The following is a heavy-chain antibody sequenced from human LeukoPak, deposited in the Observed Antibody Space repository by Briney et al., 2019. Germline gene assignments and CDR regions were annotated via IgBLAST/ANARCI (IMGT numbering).Heavy chain of an antibody. CDR2: INSDGSTT. V-gene: IGHV3-74*01. D-gene: IGHD5-12*01. CDR3: AYYSGPPSSYFDY. Sequence: GGSLRLSCAASGFTFSSYWMHWVRQVPGMGLVWVSRINSDGSTTTYADSVKGRFTISRDNAKNTLYLQMNSLRAEDTAVYFCAYYSGPPSSYFDYWGQGTLVTVSS. J-gene: IGHJ4*02. CDR1: GFTFSSYW.